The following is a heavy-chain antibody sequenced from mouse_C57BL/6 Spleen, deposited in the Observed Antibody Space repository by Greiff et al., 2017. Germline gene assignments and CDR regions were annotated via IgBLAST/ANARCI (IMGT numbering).Heavy chain of an antibody. V-gene: IGHV5-17*01. Sequence: DVMLVESGGGLVKPGGSLKLSCAASGFTFSDYGMHWVRQAPEKGLEWVAYISSGSSTIYYADTVKGRFTISRDNAKNTLFLQMTSLRSEYTAMYYCAKGLRWYYFDYWGQGTTLTVSS. CDR3: AKGLRWYYFDY. CDR1: GFTFSDYG. J-gene: IGHJ2*01. CDR2: ISSGSSTI.